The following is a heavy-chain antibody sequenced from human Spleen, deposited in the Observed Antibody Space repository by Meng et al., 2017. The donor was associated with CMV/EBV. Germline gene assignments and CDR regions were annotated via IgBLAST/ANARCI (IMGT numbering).Heavy chain of an antibody. Sequence: KSYGHTFHDQYIHWVRQAPGQGREWMGWINPNSGGTEYAQNFQGRVTMTSDTSISTAYMELRRLTFDDTALYYCTRELGYSGSYHPDSWGQGTLVTVSS. J-gene: IGHJ4*02. CDR3: TRELGYSGSYHPDS. V-gene: IGHV1-2*02. D-gene: IGHD1-26*01. CDR2: INPNSGGT. CDR1: GHTFHDQY.